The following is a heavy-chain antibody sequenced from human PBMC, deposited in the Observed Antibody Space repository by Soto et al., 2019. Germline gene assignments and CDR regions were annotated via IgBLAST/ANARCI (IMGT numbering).Heavy chain of an antibody. D-gene: IGHD2-8*01. J-gene: IGHJ3*02. CDR3: ALMVYAYDAFDI. CDR1: GYTFTSYA. CDR2: INAGNGTT. Sequence: QVQLVQSGAEVKKPGASVKVSCKASGYTFTSYAMHLVRQAPGQRLEWMGWINAGNGTTKYSQKFQGRVTITRDTSASTAYMELSSLRSEDTAVYYCALMVYAYDAFDIWGQGTMVTVSS. V-gene: IGHV1-3*01.